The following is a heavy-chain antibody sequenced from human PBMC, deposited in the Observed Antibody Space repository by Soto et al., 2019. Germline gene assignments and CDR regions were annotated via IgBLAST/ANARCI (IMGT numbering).Heavy chain of an antibody. CDR1: GFIFSNYY. Sequence: GGSLRLSCAASGFIFSNYYMSWIRQAPGKGLEWLAYISRDGNAIFYADSVIGRFTVSRDNAKNSLFLQMDDLRAEDTAMFFCARGAEMSSLTKWFDPWGQGTLVTVSS. CDR3: ARGAEMSSLTKWFDP. J-gene: IGHJ5*02. CDR2: ISRDGNAI. V-gene: IGHV3-11*01. D-gene: IGHD1-1*01.